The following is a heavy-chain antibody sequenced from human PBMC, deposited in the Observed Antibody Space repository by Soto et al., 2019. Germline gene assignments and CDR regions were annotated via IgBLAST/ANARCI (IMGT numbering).Heavy chain of an antibody. CDR3: ARYPRLVC. Sequence: SETLCLTCAVYGGSFSGYYWSWIRQPPGKGLEWIGEINHSGSTNYNPSLKSRVTISIDTSKNQFSLKLSSVTAADTAVYFCARYPRLVCWGQGTLVTVSS. CDR1: GGSFSGYY. V-gene: IGHV4-34*01. CDR2: INHSGST. J-gene: IGHJ4*02.